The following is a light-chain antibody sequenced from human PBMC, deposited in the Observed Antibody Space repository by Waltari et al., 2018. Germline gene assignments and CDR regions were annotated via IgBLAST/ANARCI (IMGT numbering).Light chain of an antibody. Sequence: QSALTQPASVSGSPGQSITISCSGVGSAVGASASVSWPQHHPGKPPQVIIYDVTNRPSGVSDRFSASKSANTASLTISRLQPEDEADYFCSSQTLDGLVLFGGGTRLTVL. V-gene: IGLV2-14*03. J-gene: IGLJ2*01. CDR3: SSQTLDGLVL. CDR2: DVT. CDR1: GSAVGASAS.